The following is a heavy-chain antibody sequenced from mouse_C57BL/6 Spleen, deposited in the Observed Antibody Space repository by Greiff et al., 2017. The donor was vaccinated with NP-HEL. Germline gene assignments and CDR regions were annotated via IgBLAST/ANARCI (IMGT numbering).Heavy chain of an antibody. J-gene: IGHJ3*01. D-gene: IGHD3-2*02. V-gene: IGHV1-80*01. Sequence: VKLQQSGAELVKPGASVKISCKASGYAFSSYWMNWVKQRPGKGLEWIGQIYPGAGDTNYNGKFKGKATLTADKSSSTAYMQLSSLTSEDSAVYFCASDSSGYLFAYWGQGTLVTVSA. CDR3: ASDSSGYLFAY. CDR2: IYPGAGDT. CDR1: GYAFSSYW.